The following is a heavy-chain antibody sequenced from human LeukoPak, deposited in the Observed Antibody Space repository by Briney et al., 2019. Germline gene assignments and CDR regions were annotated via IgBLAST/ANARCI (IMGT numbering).Heavy chain of an antibody. CDR3: AVARIEPWGDAFDT. Sequence: ASVKVSCKASGYTFTSYDINWVRQATGRGLEWMGWMNPNSGNTGYAQKFQGRVTMTRNTSISTAYMELSSLRSEDTAVYYCAVARIEPWGDAFDTWGQGTMVTVSS. CDR2: MNPNSGNT. D-gene: IGHD5-18*01. J-gene: IGHJ3*02. CDR1: GYTFTSYD. V-gene: IGHV1-8*01.